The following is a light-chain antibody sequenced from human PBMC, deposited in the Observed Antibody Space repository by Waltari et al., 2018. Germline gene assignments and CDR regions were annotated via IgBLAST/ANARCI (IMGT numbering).Light chain of an antibody. CDR3: SSYAGSNLWV. CDR2: EVT. J-gene: IGLJ3*02. V-gene: IGLV2-8*01. CDR1: SSDAGGYDY. Sequence: QSALTQPPSASGSPGPSVTISCTGTSSDAGGYDYFSWYQQHPDKAPKLLIYEVTKRPSVVPDRFSGSKSGNTASLTVSGLQAEDEADYYCSSYAGSNLWVFGGGTKLTVL.